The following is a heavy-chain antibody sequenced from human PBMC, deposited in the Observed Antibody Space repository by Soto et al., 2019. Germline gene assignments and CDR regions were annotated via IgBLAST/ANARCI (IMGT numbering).Heavy chain of an antibody. CDR1: GGTFSSYT. CDR3: ARVKKQLLAPNPMDV. V-gene: IGHV1-69*02. D-gene: IGHD6-19*01. J-gene: IGHJ6*02. CDR2: IIPILGIA. Sequence: QVQLVQSGAEVKKPGSSVKVSCKASGGTFSSYTISWVRQAPGQGLEWMGRIIPILGIANYAQKFQGRVTITADKPTSTAYMELSSLRSEDTAVYYCARVKKQLLAPNPMDVWGQGTTVTVSS.